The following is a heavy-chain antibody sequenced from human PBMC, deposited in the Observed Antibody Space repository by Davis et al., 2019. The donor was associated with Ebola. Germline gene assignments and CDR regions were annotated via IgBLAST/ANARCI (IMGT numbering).Heavy chain of an antibody. J-gene: IGHJ5*02. CDR1: GGSISSSSYY. Sequence: SETLSLTCTVSGGSISSSSYYWGWIRQPPGKGLEWIGSIYYSGSTYYNPSLKSRVTISVDTSKNQFSLKLSSVTAADTAVYYCARSSEGDHDPWGQGTLVTVSS. V-gene: IGHV4-39*07. CDR2: IYYSGST. CDR3: ARSSEGDHDP. D-gene: IGHD2-21*02.